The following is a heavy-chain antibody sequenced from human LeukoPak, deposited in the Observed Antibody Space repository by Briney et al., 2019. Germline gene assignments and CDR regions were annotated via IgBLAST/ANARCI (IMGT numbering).Heavy chain of an antibody. D-gene: IGHD4-17*01. Sequence: ASQTLSLTCAVSGGSISSGGYSWSWIRQPPGKGLEWIGYIYHSGSTYYNPSLKSRVTISVDRSKNQFSLKLSSVTAADTAVYYCARETGRYGDYVSDYWGQGTLVTVSS. V-gene: IGHV4-30-2*01. CDR3: ARETGRYGDYVSDY. CDR1: GGSISSGGYS. J-gene: IGHJ4*02. CDR2: IYHSGST.